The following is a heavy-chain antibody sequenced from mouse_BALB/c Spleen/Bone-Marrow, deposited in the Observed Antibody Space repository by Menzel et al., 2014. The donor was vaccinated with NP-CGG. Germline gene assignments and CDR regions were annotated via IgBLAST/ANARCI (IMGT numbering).Heavy chain of an antibody. J-gene: IGHJ1*01. CDR3: TRNWDWYFDV. CDR2: IYPGNSDT. V-gene: IGHV1-5*01. D-gene: IGHD4-1*01. CDR1: GYSFTSYW. Sequence: VHVKQSGTVLTRPGASVKMSCKASGYSFTSYWMHWVKQRPGQGLEWIGAIYPGNSDTTYNQKFEGKAKLTAVTSASTAYMELSSLTNEDSAVYYCTRNWDWYFDVWGAGTTVTVSS.